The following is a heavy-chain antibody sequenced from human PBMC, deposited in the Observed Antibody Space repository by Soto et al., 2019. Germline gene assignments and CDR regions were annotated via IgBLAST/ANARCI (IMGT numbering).Heavy chain of an antibody. CDR1: GFTFARYS. CDR2: ISSTTNYI. J-gene: IGHJ4*02. V-gene: IGHV3-21*06. Sequence: PGGSLRLSCAASGFTFARYSMNWVRQAPGKGLEWVSSISSTTNYIYYGDSMKGRFTISRDNAKNSLYLEMNSLRAEDTAVYYCARESEDLTSNFDYWGQGTLVTVSS. CDR3: ARESEDLTSNFDY.